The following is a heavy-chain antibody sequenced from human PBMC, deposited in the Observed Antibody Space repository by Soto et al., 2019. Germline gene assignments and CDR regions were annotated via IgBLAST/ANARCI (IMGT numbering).Heavy chain of an antibody. CDR3: ERTPNNGRAGVYGMDV. CDR1: GYTFTNYY. CDR2: IDGDSGDT. J-gene: IGHJ6*02. Sequence: QVQLVQSGAEVKKPGASVKVSCKASGYTFTNYYIHWVRQAPGQGLEWMGWIDGDSGDTKDAQKFQGWVTMTRDTSINTAYMELSRLTSDDPAVYYCERTPNNGRAGVYGMDVWGQGTTVTVSS. V-gene: IGHV1-2*04. D-gene: IGHD2-8*01.